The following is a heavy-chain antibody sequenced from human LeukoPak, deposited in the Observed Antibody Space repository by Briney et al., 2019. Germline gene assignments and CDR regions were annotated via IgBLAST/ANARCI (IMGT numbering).Heavy chain of an antibody. CDR2: ISGSGGVT. CDR1: GFTFGSYA. J-gene: IGHJ3*02. Sequence: GGSLRLSCAASGFTFGSYAMSWVRQAPGKGLEWVSGISGSGGVTSYADSVKGRFTISRDNSKNTQYLQMNSLRAEDTAVYYCAKGVRGVIRDAFDMWGPGTMVTVSS. V-gene: IGHV3-23*01. D-gene: IGHD3-10*01. CDR3: AKGVRGVIRDAFDM.